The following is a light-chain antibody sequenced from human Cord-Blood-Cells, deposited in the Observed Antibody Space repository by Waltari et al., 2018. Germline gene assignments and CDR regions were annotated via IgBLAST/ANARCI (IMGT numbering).Light chain of an antibody. CDR3: QQRSNWT. Sequence: EIVLTQSPATLSLSPGERATLSCSASQSVSSYLAWYQQKPGQAPRLLIYDASNRATGIPARFSGSVSETDFTLTISSLEPEDFAVYYCQQRSNWTFGQGTKVEIK. V-gene: IGKV3-11*01. J-gene: IGKJ1*01. CDR1: QSVSSY. CDR2: DAS.